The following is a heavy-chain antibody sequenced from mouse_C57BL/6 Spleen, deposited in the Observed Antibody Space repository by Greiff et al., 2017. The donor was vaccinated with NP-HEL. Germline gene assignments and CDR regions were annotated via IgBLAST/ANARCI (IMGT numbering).Heavy chain of an antibody. V-gene: IGHV1-80*01. J-gene: IGHJ2*01. CDR2: IYPGDGDT. D-gene: IGHD1-1*01. Sequence: VQLQQSGAELVKPGASVKISCKASGYAFSSYWMNWVKQRPGKGLEWIGQIYPGDGDTNYHGKFKGKATLTADKSSSTAYMQLSSLTSEDSAVYFVARSLYYYGSSYPYYFDYWGQGTTLTVSS. CDR3: ARSLYYYGSSYPYYFDY. CDR1: GYAFSSYW.